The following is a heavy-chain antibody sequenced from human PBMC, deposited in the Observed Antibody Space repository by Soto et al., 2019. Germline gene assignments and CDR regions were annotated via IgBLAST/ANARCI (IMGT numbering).Heavy chain of an antibody. CDR2: IYQSGST. Sequence: QVQLQESGPGLVKPSGTLSLTCAVSGASISTNNWWSWVRQPPGKGLEWIGEIYQSGSTSYNPSLKSRVTISVDKSKKQFSLKLSCVTAADTAVYYCARSDGWYALHSWGQGTLVTVSS. CDR3: ARSDGWYALHS. CDR1: GASISTNNW. D-gene: IGHD6-19*01. V-gene: IGHV4-4*02. J-gene: IGHJ4*02.